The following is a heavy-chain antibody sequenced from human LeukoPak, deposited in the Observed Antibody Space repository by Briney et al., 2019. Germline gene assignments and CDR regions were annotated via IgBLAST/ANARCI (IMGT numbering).Heavy chain of an antibody. CDR1: GGSISSSSYY. CDR2: IYYSGGT. J-gene: IGHJ4*02. Sequence: SETLSFTCTVSGGSISSSSYYWGWIRQPPGKGLEWIGSIYYSGGTYYNPSLKSRVTISVDTSKNQFSLRLSSVTAADTAVYYCARQGSSNWNYYFDYWGQGTLVTVSS. D-gene: IGHD6-13*01. V-gene: IGHV4-39*01. CDR3: ARQGSSNWNYYFDY.